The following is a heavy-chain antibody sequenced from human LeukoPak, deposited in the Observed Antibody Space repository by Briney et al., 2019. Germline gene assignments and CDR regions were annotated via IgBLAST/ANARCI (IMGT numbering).Heavy chain of an antibody. J-gene: IGHJ4*02. CDR2: ISSSGSTI. CDR1: GFTFSSYE. CDR3: ARSRYRPIFDY. Sequence: TGGPLRLSCAASGFTFSSYEMNWVRQAPGKGLEWVSYISSSGSTIYYADSVKGRFTISRDNAKNSLYLQMNSLRAEDTAVYYCARSRYRPIFDYWGQGTLVTVSS. V-gene: IGHV3-48*03. D-gene: IGHD5-18*01.